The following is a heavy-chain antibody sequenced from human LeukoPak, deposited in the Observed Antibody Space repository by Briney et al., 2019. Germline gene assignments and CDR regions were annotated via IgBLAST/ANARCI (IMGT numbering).Heavy chain of an antibody. CDR2: INPRGGST. CDR3: ARDSGFWSGSPY. V-gene: IGHV1-46*01. D-gene: IGHD3-3*01. CDR1: CAPLSIDY. J-gene: IGHJ4*02. Sequence: PGAPVKGFFNAGCAPLSIDYMYGVGHAPRRGLERMGIINPRGGSTSYHKKVPGRVTMTKGTSTRIVSLEASSLRSEDPAVYSCARDSGFWSGSPYWGQGTQVTVSS.